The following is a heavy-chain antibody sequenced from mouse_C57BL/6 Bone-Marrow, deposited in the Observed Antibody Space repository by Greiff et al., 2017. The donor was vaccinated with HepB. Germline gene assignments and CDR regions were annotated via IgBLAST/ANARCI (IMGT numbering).Heavy chain of an antibody. V-gene: IGHV5-15*01. Sequence: EVMLVESGGGLVQPGGSLKLTCAASGFPFSDYGMAWVRQAPRKGPEWVAFISNLAYSIYYADTVTGRFTISRENAKNTMYLEMISLRSADTAMYYCARLGGYAMDYWGQGTSVTVSS. CDR1: GFPFSDYG. D-gene: IGHD3-3*01. CDR3: ARLGGYAMDY. J-gene: IGHJ4*01. CDR2: ISNLAYSI.